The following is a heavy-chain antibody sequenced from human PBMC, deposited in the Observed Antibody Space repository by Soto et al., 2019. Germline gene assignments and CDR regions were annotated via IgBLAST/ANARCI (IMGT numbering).Heavy chain of an antibody. D-gene: IGHD2-21*02. CDR2: ISTSSSTI. Sequence: EVQLVESGGGLVQPGGSLRLSCEASGFTFSNYNMNWVRQAPGKGLEWISYISTSSSTIYYADSVKGRFTISRDNAKNSLYLQMNSLRDEDTALYYCARHCGGGCYRGFDYWGLGSLVTVSS. CDR1: GFTFSNYN. V-gene: IGHV3-48*02. CDR3: ARHCGGGCYRGFDY. J-gene: IGHJ4*02.